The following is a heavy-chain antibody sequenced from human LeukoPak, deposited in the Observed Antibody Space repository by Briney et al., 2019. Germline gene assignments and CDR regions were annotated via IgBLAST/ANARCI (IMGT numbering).Heavy chain of an antibody. CDR1: GGTFSSYA. Sequence: RASVKVSCKASGGTFSSYAISWVRQAPGQGLEWMGGIIPIFGTANYAQKFQGRVTITADESTSTAYMELSSLRSEDTAVYYCAREDGSGEGGFDYWGQGTLVTVSS. CDR2: IIPIFGTA. V-gene: IGHV1-69*01. J-gene: IGHJ4*02. CDR3: AREDGSGEGGFDY. D-gene: IGHD3-10*01.